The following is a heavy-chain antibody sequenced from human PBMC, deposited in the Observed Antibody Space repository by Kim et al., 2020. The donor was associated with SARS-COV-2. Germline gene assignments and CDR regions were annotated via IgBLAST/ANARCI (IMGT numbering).Heavy chain of an antibody. CDR2: MSGTGSDL. CDR1: GFAFSSNA. CDR3: AKDKWDYSAMDV. Sequence: GGSLRLSCAASGFAFSSNAMGWVRQAPGKGLEWVSSMSGTGSDLYYADTVRGRFTISRDIGKNTLYLQMNSLRAEDKALYYCAKDKWDYSAMDVWGQGTTVPVSS. D-gene: IGHD4-4*01. V-gene: IGHV3-23*01. J-gene: IGHJ6*02.